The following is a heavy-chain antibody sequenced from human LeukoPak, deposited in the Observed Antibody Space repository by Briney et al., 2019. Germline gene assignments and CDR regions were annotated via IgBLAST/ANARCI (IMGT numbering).Heavy chain of an antibody. CDR3: ARVVASLTDH. Sequence: GGSQRLSCAASGFTVSSYWMSWVRQAPGKGLEWVANIKQDGSEKYYVDSVKGRFTISRDNAKNSLYLQMNSLRAEDTAVYYCARVVASLTDHWGRGTLVTVSS. D-gene: IGHD2-2*01. CDR1: GFTVSSYW. J-gene: IGHJ4*02. V-gene: IGHV3-7*01. CDR2: IKQDGSEK.